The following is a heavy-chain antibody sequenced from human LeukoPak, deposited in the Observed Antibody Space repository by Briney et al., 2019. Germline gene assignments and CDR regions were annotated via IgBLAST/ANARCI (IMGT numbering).Heavy chain of an antibody. V-gene: IGHV3-23*01. CDR1: GFTFNTYG. J-gene: IGHJ4*02. CDR2: VSGSGSTT. Sequence: GGSLRLSCAASGFTFNTYGMNWVRQAPGKGLEWVSAVSGSGSTTYYARSVKGRFTVSRDNSKNTLYLQMNSLRVDDTAVYYCAKSLDYGGDRARLDFWGQGTLVTVSS. D-gene: IGHD4-23*01. CDR3: AKSLDYGGDRARLDF.